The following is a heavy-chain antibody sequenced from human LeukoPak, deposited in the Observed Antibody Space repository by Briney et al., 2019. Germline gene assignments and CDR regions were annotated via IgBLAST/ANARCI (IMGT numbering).Heavy chain of an antibody. J-gene: IGHJ4*02. CDR2: ISGSGGST. CDR3: ARGAGGYFDY. Sequence: GGSLRLSCAASGFTFSNYAMSWVRQAPGKGLEWVSAISGSGGSTYYADSVKGRFTISRDNAKNPQYLQMNSLRAEDTAVYYCARGAGGYFDYWGQGTLVTVSS. V-gene: IGHV3-23*01. D-gene: IGHD3-10*01. CDR1: GFTFSNYA.